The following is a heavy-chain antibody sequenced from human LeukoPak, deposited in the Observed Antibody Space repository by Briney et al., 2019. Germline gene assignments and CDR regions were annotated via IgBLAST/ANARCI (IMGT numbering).Heavy chain of an antibody. CDR2: ISAYNGNT. Sequence: ASVTVSCKASGYTFTSYGISWVRQAPGQGLEWMGLISAYNGNTNYAQKLQDRGTMTTDTYTSTDYMELRSLRSDDTAVYYCARVAVAGYHDYWGQGTLVTVSS. D-gene: IGHD6-19*01. CDR3: ARVAVAGYHDY. J-gene: IGHJ4*02. V-gene: IGHV1-18*01. CDR1: GYTFTSYG.